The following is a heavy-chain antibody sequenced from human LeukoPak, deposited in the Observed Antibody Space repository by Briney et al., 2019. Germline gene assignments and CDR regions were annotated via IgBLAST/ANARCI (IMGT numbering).Heavy chain of an antibody. CDR1: GGSISGGKDF. CDR3: ARRGITYSTSFFDS. V-gene: IGHV4-39*01. D-gene: IGHD6-13*01. CDR2: IYYTGST. J-gene: IGHJ4*02. Sequence: SETLSLTCAVSGGSISGGKDFWGWIRQPPGKGLEWIGSIYYTGSTYYNPSLKSRVTISVDTSKSEFSLMVHSVTAADTAMYYCARRGITYSTSFFDSWGQGTLVTVAS.